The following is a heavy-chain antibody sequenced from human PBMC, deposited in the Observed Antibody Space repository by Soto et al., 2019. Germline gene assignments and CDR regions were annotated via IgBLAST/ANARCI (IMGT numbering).Heavy chain of an antibody. CDR1: GGSIRNTAFY. D-gene: IGHD3-10*02. CDR3: AKTHPLDMLPGFQ. CDR2: IYYTGST. J-gene: IGHJ4*02. V-gene: IGHV4-39*01. Sequence: QVQLQESGPGLVKASETLSLTCTVSGGSIRNTAFYWAWIRQPSGKGLEWIGNIYYTGSTYYNPSLERRVTMSVATSKSQFSLKVHSVTDADTAVYYCAKTHPLDMLPGFQWGQGTLVTVSS.